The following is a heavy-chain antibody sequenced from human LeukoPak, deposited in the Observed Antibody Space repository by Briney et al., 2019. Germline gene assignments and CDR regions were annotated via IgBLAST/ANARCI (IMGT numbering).Heavy chain of an antibody. CDR3: ARRGYYDSSGYFYPYYMNV. V-gene: IGHV4-4*09. CDR2: IYTSGST. J-gene: IGHJ6*03. D-gene: IGHD3-22*01. CDR1: GGSISSYY. Sequence: SETLSLTCTVSGGSISSYYWSWIRQPPGKGLEWIGYIYTSGSTNYNPSLKSRVTISVDTSKNQFSLKLSSVTAADTAVYYCARRGYYDSSGYFYPYYMNVWGKGTTVTVPS.